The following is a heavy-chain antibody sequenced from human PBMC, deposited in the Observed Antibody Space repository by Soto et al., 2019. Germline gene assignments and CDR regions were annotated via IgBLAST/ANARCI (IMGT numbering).Heavy chain of an antibody. CDR1: GFTFSKYG. D-gene: IGHD1-26*01. CDR3: ARSLKGATPLGAFDI. CDR2: IGTAGDT. V-gene: IGHV3-13*01. Sequence: GGSLRLSCVASGFTFSKYGMHWVRQAPGRGLEWVSAIGTAGDTYYPGSVKGRFTISRENAKNSLYLQMNSLRAGDTAVYYCARSLKGATPLGAFDIWGQGTMVTVSS. J-gene: IGHJ3*02.